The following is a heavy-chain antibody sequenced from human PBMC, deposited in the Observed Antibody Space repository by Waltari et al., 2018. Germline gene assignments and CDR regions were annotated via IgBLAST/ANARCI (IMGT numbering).Heavy chain of an antibody. V-gene: IGHV5-51*03. CDR2: IYPGDSDT. J-gene: IGHJ4*02. D-gene: IGHD2-2*01. Sequence: EVQLVQSGAEVKKPGESLKISCKGSGYSFTSYWIGGVRQMPGKGLEWMGIIYPGDSDTRYSPSFQGQVTISADKSISTAYLQWSSLKASDTAMYYCARSVVVPAATGVFDYWGQGTLVTVSS. CDR1: GYSFTSYW. CDR3: ARSVVVPAATGVFDY.